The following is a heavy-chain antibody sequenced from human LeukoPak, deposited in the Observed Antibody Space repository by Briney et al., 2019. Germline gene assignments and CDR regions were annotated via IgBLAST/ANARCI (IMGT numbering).Heavy chain of an antibody. D-gene: IGHD2-2*01. Sequence: SETLSLICAVSGGSITSRNWWSWVRQPPGRGLEWIGEIYHSGSTNYNPSLKSRVSMSVDTSKNHFSLKLSSVTGADTAVHYCARFIVPSYCTSISCTGDYFDDWGQGTLVTVSS. CDR2: IYHSGST. CDR3: ARFIVPSYCTSISCTGDYFDD. V-gene: IGHV4-4*02. J-gene: IGHJ4*02. CDR1: GGSITSRNW.